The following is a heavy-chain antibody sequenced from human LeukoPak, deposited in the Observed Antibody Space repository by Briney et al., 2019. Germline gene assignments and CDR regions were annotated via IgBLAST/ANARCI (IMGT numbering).Heavy chain of an antibody. CDR2: ISGSGGVT. J-gene: IGHJ4*02. V-gene: IGHV3-23*01. Sequence: PGGTLRLSCAASGFMFSASAMTWVRQAPGKGLDWVSDISGSGGVTYYADSVKGRFTISGDNSKSALYLQMNSLKAEDTALYFCAKLRTTVLSPADFWGQGALVTVSS. CDR3: AKLRTTVLSPADF. CDR1: GFMFSASA. D-gene: IGHD4-23*01.